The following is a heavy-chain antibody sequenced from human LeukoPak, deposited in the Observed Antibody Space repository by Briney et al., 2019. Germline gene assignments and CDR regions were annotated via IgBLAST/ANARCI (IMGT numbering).Heavy chain of an antibody. Sequence: GGSLRLSCAASGFTFSTYWMSWVRQAPGKGLEWVANIQQDGNEKYYVDSVKGRFTISRDNAKNSLYLQMNSLRVEDTAVYYCTHLGWFDPWGQGTLVTVSS. CDR3: THLGWFDP. V-gene: IGHV3-7*01. CDR2: IQQDGNEK. CDR1: GFTFSTYW. J-gene: IGHJ5*02.